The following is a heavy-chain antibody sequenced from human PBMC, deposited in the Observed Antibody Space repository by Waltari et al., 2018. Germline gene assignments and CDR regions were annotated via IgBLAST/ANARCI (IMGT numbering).Heavy chain of an antibody. V-gene: IGHV3-30-3*01. CDR1: GFTFSSYA. J-gene: IGHJ4*02. CDR2: ISYDGSNK. CDR3: ARAPGLRRGFRY. D-gene: IGHD4-17*01. Sequence: QVQLVESGGGVVQPGRSLRLSCAASGFTFSSYAMPWVRQAPGKGLEWVAVISYDGSNKYYADSVKGRFTSSRDNSKNTLYLQMNSLRAEDTAVYYSARAPGLRRGFRYWGQGTLVTVSS.